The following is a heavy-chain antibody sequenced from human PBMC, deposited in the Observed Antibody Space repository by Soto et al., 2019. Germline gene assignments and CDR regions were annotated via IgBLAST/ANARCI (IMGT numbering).Heavy chain of an antibody. CDR3: ARSSGGNFGIIIEGSNWFDP. D-gene: IGHD3-3*01. J-gene: IGHJ5*02. Sequence: ASVKVSCKAPGDTFTSYYLNWVRQAPGQGLEWMGVINPHGGSTKYAQKFQGRVTITRDTSRSTDYMELRSLRSDDTAIYYCARSSGGNFGIIIEGSNWFDPWGQGTLVTVSS. CDR1: GDTFTSYY. V-gene: IGHV1-46*01. CDR2: INPHGGST.